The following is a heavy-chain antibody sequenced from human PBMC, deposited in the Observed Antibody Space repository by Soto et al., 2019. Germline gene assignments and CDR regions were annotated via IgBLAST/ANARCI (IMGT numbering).Heavy chain of an antibody. Sequence: QVTLKESGPVLVKPTETLTLTCTVSGFSLSNATMGVSWIRQPPGKALEWLAHIFSNDEKSYSTSLKSRLTTSTDTSKSQVFITMTNMDPVDTDTYYCAHIQDFYYSSGLDYWGQGTLVTVSS. CDR2: IFSNDEK. CDR1: GFSLSNATMG. CDR3: AHIQDFYYSSGLDY. J-gene: IGHJ4*02. D-gene: IGHD3-22*01. V-gene: IGHV2-26*01.